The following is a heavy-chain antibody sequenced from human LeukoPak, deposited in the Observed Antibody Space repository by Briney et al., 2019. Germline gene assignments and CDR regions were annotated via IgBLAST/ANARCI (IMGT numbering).Heavy chain of an antibody. CDR1: GFTFSSYA. CDR3: ARGVRGYSYCIDD. CDR2: ISYDGSNK. Sequence: GGSLRLSCAASGFTFSSYAMHWVRQAPGKGLEWVAVISYDGSNKYYADSVKGRFTISRDNSKNTLYLQMSSLRSEDTAVYYCARGVRGYSYCIDDWGQGTLVTVSS. J-gene: IGHJ4*02. V-gene: IGHV3-30-3*01. D-gene: IGHD5-18*01.